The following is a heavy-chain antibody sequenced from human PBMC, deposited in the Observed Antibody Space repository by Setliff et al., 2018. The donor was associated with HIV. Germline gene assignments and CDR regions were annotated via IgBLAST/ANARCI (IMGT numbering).Heavy chain of an antibody. J-gene: IGHJ5*02. CDR1: GGSISGHY. CDR2: IYSSGST. CDR3: AGRIDNSGSFPDKNWFDT. D-gene: IGHD3-10*01. V-gene: IGHV4-4*09. Sequence: PSETLSLTCTVSGGSISGHYWSWIRQPPGRGLEWIGYIYSSGSTNFNPPLQSRVTISVDTSKNQFSLKLSSVTAADTAVYYCAGRIDNSGSFPDKNWFDTWGQGSLVTVSS.